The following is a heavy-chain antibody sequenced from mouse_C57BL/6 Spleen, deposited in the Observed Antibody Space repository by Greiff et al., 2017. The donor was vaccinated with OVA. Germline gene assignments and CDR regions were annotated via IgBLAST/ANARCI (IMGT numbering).Heavy chain of an antibody. D-gene: IGHD2-4*01. CDR1: GYTFTSYW. Sequence: VQLQQPGAELVKPGASVKLSCKASGYTFTSYWMQWVKQRPGQGLEWIGEIDPSDSYTNYNQKFKGKATLTVETSSSTAYMQLSSLTSEDSAVYYCARNYDYHYFDYWGQGTTLTVSS. CDR2: IDPSDSYT. V-gene: IGHV1-50*01. CDR3: ARNYDYHYFDY. J-gene: IGHJ2*01.